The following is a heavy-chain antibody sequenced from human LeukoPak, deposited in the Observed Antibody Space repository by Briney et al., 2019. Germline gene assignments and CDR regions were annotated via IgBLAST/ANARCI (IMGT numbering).Heavy chain of an antibody. CDR2: IIPIFGTA. CDR3: ASPRFWSGYYPFDY. D-gene: IGHD3-3*01. J-gene: IGHJ4*02. Sequence: SVKVSCKASGGTFSSYAIGWVRQAPGQGLEWMGGIIPIFGTANYAQKFQGRVTITADESTSTAYMELSSLRSEDTAVYYCASPRFWSGYYPFDYWGQGTLVTVSS. V-gene: IGHV1-69*13. CDR1: GGTFSSYA.